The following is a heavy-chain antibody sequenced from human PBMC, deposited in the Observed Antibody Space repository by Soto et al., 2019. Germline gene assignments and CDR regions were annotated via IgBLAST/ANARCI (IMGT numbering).Heavy chain of an antibody. D-gene: IGHD1-1*01. Sequence: SETLSLTCAVYGGFVSSGSYYWSWIRQPPGKGLEWIGEMSHSGGTHFNPSLKSRVTISVDTSKNQFSLKMASVTAADTALYYCARVERGTVTTVVDAFDIWGPGTMVTVSS. CDR2: MSHSGGT. CDR3: ARVERGTVTTVVDAFDI. V-gene: IGHV4-61*01. J-gene: IGHJ3*02. CDR1: GGFVSSGSYY.